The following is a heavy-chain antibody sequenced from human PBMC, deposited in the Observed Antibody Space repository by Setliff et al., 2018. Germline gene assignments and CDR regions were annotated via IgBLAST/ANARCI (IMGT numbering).Heavy chain of an antibody. CDR2: ITFGSLSR. D-gene: IGHD3-22*01. J-gene: IGHJ4*02. CDR3: AKGQGQYYDSSGYYGRVLDY. CDR1: GGSFSSSN. V-gene: IGHV3-23*01. Sequence: PSETLSLTCAVSGGSFSSSNWWSWVRQPPGKGLEWVSAITFGSLSRYYADSVKGRFTISRDNSKNTLFLEMNSLRTEDTAVYYCAKGQGQYYDSSGYYGRVLDYWGQGTLVTVSS.